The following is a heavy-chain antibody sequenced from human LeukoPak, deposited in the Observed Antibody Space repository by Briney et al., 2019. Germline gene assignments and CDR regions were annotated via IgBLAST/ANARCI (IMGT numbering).Heavy chain of an antibody. J-gene: IGHJ4*02. CDR2: ISSSSSTI. CDR3: ARGGGNCLDY. CDR1: GFTFSSYS. D-gene: IGHD3-16*01. Sequence: GGSLRLSCAASGFTFSSYSMNWVRQAPGKGLEWVSYISSSSSTIYYADSVKGRFTISRDNAKNSLYLQMNSLRAEDTAVYYCARGGGNCLDYWGQGTLVAVSS. V-gene: IGHV3-48*04.